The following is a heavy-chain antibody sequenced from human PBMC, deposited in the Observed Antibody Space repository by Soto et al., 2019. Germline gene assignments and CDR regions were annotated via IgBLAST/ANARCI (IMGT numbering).Heavy chain of an antibody. CDR3: ANDDAVVVVAATDAFDI. Sequence: GGSLRLSCAASGFTFSSYAMSWVRQAPGKGLEWVSAISGSGGSTYYPDSVKGRFTISRENAKNSLYLQMNSLRAEDTAVYYCANDDAVVVVAATDAFDIWGQGTTVTVSS. CDR1: GFTFSSYA. V-gene: IGHV3-23*01. D-gene: IGHD2-15*01. J-gene: IGHJ3*02. CDR2: ISGSGGST.